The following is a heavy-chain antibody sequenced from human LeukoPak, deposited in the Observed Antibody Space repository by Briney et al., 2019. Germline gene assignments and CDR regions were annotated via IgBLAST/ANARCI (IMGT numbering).Heavy chain of an antibody. Sequence: SETLSLTCTVSGGSISSSSYYWGWIRQPPGKGLEWIGSIYYSGSTYYNPSPKSRVTISVDTSKNQFSLKLSSVTAADTAVYYCARAISTVSPSYWGQGTLVTVSS. CDR3: ARAISTVSPSY. J-gene: IGHJ4*02. V-gene: IGHV4-39*07. D-gene: IGHD4-17*01. CDR2: IYYSGST. CDR1: GGSISSSSYY.